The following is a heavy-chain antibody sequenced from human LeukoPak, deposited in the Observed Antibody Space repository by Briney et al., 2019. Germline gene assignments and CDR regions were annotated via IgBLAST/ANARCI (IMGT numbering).Heavy chain of an antibody. D-gene: IGHD3-22*01. CDR1: GYTFTSYY. V-gene: IGHV1-46*01. CDR3: ARELYYASSGYTDAFDI. Sequence: ASVKVSCKASGYTFTSYYLYWVRQAPGQGLEWMGIINPSGGSTNYAQKFQGRVTMTRDTSTSTVYMELSSLRSEDTAVYYCARELYYASSGYTDAFDIWGQGTMVSVSS. CDR2: INPSGGST. J-gene: IGHJ3*02.